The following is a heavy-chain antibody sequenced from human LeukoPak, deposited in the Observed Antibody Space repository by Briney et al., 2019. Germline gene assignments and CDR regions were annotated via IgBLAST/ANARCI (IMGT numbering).Heavy chain of an antibody. CDR1: GGSVSSGSYY. Sequence: SETLSLTCTVSGGSVSSGSYYWSWIRQPPGKGLEWIGHIYYSGSTNYNPSLKSRVTMSVDTSKNQFSLKLSSVTAADTAVYCCATRTSGYAFDIWGQGTMVTVSS. CDR3: ATRTSGYAFDI. J-gene: IGHJ3*02. D-gene: IGHD6-19*01. V-gene: IGHV4-61*01. CDR2: IYYSGST.